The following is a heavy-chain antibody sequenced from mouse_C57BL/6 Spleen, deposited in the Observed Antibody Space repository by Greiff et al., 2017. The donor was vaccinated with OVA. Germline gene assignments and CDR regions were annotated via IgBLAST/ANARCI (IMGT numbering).Heavy chain of an antibody. CDR3: TRSPYGSRGYFDY. CDR1: GYAFTNYL. J-gene: IGHJ2*01. CDR2: INPGSGGT. V-gene: IGHV1-54*01. D-gene: IGHD1-1*01. Sequence: VQLQQSGAELVRPGTSVKVSCKASGYAFTNYLIEWVKQRPGQGLEWIGVINPGSGGTNYNEKFKGKATLTADKSSSTAYMQLSSLTSEDSAVYFCTRSPYGSRGYFDYWGQGTTLTVSS.